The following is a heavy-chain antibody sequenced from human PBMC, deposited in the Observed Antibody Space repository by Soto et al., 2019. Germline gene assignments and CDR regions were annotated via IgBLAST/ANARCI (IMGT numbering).Heavy chain of an antibody. CDR3: AKRSPYSSGWYSPIFDY. CDR2: ISESGGST. D-gene: IGHD6-13*01. V-gene: IGHV3-23*01. Sequence: GGSLRLSCASSGFSFSDYAMSWVRQAPGKGLEWVSVISESGGSTHYADSVRGRFTVSRDNSKNSLSLRMNSLRDEDTAVYFCAKRSPYSSGWYSPIFDYWGQGALVTVSS. J-gene: IGHJ4*02. CDR1: GFSFSDYA.